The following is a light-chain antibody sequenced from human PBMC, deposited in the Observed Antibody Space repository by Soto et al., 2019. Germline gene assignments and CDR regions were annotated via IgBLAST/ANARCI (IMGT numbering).Light chain of an antibody. CDR2: EVT. CDR3: SSYTTSSTVV. V-gene: IGLV2-14*01. CDR1: SSDVGGYNH. Sequence: QSALTQPASVSGSPGQSITISCTGSSSDVGGYNHVSWYQQHPGKAPKLMIYEVTSRPSGVSNRFSGSKSGNTASLTISGLQPEDEAEYYCSSYTTSSTVVFGTGTKLTVL. J-gene: IGLJ1*01.